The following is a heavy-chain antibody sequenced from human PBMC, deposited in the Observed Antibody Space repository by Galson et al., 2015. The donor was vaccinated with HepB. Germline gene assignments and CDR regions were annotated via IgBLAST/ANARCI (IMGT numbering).Heavy chain of an antibody. CDR2: INAGNGNT. CDR1: GYTFTSYA. CDR3: AREAAYQLLSFDY. D-gene: IGHD2-2*01. Sequence: SVKVSCKASGYTFTSYAMHWVRQAPGQRLEWMGWINAGNGNTKYSQKFQGRVTITRDTSASTAYMELSSLRSEDTAVYYCAREAAYQLLSFDYWGQGTLVTVSS. V-gene: IGHV1-3*01. J-gene: IGHJ4*02.